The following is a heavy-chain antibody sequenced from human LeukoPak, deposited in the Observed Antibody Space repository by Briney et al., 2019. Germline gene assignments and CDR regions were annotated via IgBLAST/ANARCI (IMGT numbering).Heavy chain of an antibody. CDR3: ARDSSRDSGSSNDC. D-gene: IGHD3-10*01. CDR2: INDDGSGK. Sequence: AGSLRLSCAASGFTFSSYWMTWFRQAPGKGLEWVANINDDGSGKYYVDSVKGRFTISRDNAKNSLNLQMITLRAEDTAVYYCARDSSRDSGSSNDCWGQGTLVTVSS. V-gene: IGHV3-7*04. CDR1: GFTFSSYW. J-gene: IGHJ4*02.